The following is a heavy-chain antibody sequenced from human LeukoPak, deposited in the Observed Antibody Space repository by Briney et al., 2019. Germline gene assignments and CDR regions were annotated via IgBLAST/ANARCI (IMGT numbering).Heavy chain of an antibody. V-gene: IGHV3-7*01. J-gene: IGHJ4*02. CDR1: GITFSNSW. D-gene: IGHD3-22*01. CDR3: ARDPRGPAGYDSPARDTFDY. CDR2: IRPDGSEG. Sequence: GGSLRLSCTTSGITFSNSWMSWVRQATGEGLEWVATIRPDGSEGYYADSVRGRFTISRDNSKNSFYLQMSSLRAEDTGVFYCARDPRGPAGYDSPARDTFDYWGQGTLVTVSS.